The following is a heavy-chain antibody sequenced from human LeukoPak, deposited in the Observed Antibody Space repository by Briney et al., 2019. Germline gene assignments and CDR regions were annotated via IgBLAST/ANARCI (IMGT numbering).Heavy chain of an antibody. V-gene: IGHV3-48*03. J-gene: IGHJ5*02. CDR1: GLTFSSDE. Sequence: GGSLRLSCAAPGLTFSSDEMNRGRQVPGKGLEWVSYISPSGSTRNFAESVKGRFTISRDNAKNSLYLQMNSLRDEDTAVYYCARGNWFDPWGQGTLVTVSS. CDR3: ARGNWFDP. CDR2: ISPSGSTR.